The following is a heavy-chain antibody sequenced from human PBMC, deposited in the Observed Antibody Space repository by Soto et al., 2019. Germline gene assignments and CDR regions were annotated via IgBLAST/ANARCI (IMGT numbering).Heavy chain of an antibody. CDR3: ARETGLRSSGWSYYFDF. J-gene: IGHJ4*02. Sequence: EVQLVESGGGMVQPGGSLRVSCAASGFTLSSYSMHWVREAPGKGLEWVSYISGSSGTIYYADSVKGRFTISRDNAKNSLSVQMNSLRDEDTAVYFCARETGLRSSGWSYYFDFWGQRTRVTVSS. CDR1: GFTLSSYS. CDR2: ISGSSGTI. V-gene: IGHV3-48*02. D-gene: IGHD6-19*01.